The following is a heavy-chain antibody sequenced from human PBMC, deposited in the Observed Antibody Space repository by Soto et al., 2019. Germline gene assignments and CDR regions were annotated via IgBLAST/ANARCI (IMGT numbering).Heavy chain of an antibody. V-gene: IGHV3-23*01. CDR2: ISGSGGST. Sequence: EVQLLESGGGLVQPGGSLRLSCAASGFTFSGYAMSWVRQAPGKGLEWVSAISGSGGSTYYADSVKGRFTISRDNSKNTLYLQMNSLRAEDTAVYYCAKGHKYYYGSGCYYNDYWGQGTLVTVSS. CDR3: AKGHKYYYGSGCYYNDY. D-gene: IGHD3-10*01. CDR1: GFTFSGYA. J-gene: IGHJ4*02.